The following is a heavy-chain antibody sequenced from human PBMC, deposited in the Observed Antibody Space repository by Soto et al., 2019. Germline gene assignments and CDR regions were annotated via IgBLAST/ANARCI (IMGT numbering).Heavy chain of an antibody. CDR1: GYTFTGYY. V-gene: IGHV1-2*02. CDR2: ISPDSGDT. D-gene: IGHD3-10*01. CDR3: ARALKSGGGY. Sequence: QVQLVQSGAEVKKPGASVKVSCKASGYTFTGYYIHWVRQAPGQGLEWMGWISPDSGDTKCAQKFQGRVTMTRDTSISTAYMELSSLISDDTAGYYCARALKSGGGYWGQGTLVTVSS. J-gene: IGHJ4*02.